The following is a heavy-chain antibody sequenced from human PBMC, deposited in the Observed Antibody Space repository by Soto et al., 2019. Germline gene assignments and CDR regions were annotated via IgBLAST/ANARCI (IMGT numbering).Heavy chain of an antibody. V-gene: IGHV3-30-3*01. D-gene: IGHD5-18*01. Sequence: LRLSCAASGFTFSSYAMHWVRQAPGKGLEWVAVISYDGSNKYYADSVKGRFTISRDNSKNTLYLQMNSLRAEDTAVYYCANSEIDYWGQGTLVTVSS. CDR2: ISYDGSNK. CDR1: GFTFSSYA. J-gene: IGHJ4*02. CDR3: ANSEIDY.